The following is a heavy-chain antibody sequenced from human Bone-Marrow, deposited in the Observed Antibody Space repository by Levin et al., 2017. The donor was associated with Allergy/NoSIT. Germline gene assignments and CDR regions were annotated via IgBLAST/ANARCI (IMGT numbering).Heavy chain of an antibody. J-gene: IGHJ4*02. D-gene: IGHD5-12*01. CDR2: IMSKSFGETT. V-gene: IGHV3-15*01. CDR3: ATDAPGQDAYEPSREY. Sequence: PGGSLRLSCAASGFTFSGAWFNWFRQSPGKGLEWVGRIMSKSFGETTHYAAPVKGRFTISRDDSKATVYLHMNSLSADDTAVYYCATDAPGQDAYEPSREYWGQGTLVTVSS. CDR1: GFTFSGAW.